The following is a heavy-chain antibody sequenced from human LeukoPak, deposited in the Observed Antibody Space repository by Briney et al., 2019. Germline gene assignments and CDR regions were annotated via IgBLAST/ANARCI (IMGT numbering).Heavy chain of an antibody. D-gene: IGHD6-13*01. CDR1: GFTFSSYG. CDR3: AKDRGTSSSWSPYFDY. Sequence: GGSLRLSCAASGFTFSSYGMHWVRQAPGKGLEWVAVISYDGSNKYYADSVKGRFTISRDNSKNTLYLQMNSLRAEDTAVYYCAKDRGTSSSWSPYFDYWGQGTLVTVSS. CDR2: ISYDGSNK. V-gene: IGHV3-30*18. J-gene: IGHJ4*02.